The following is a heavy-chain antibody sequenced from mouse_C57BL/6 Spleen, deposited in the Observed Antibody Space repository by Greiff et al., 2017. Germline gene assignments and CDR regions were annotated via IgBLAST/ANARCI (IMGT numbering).Heavy chain of an antibody. Sequence: QVQLQQPGAELVRPGSSVKLSCKASGYTFTSYWMAWVKQRPGQGLEWIGNIYPSDSETHYNQKFKDKATLTVDKSSSTAYMQLSSLTSEDSAVYSCARAPYYGNYGDYWGQGTTLTVSS. V-gene: IGHV1-61*01. CDR1: GYTFTSYW. J-gene: IGHJ2*01. CDR3: ARAPYYGNYGDY. D-gene: IGHD2-10*01. CDR2: IYPSDSET.